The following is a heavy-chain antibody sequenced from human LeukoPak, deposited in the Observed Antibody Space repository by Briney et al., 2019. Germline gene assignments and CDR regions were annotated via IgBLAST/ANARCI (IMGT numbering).Heavy chain of an antibody. CDR1: GFTFSSYG. V-gene: IGHV3-30*02. Sequence: PGGSLRLSCAASGFTFSSYGMHWVRQAPGKGLEWVAIIRYDGSNKYYADSVKGRFTISRDNSKNTPYLQMNSLRAEDTAVYYCATWYNWNSDFDYWGQGTLVTVSS. D-gene: IGHD1-7*01. CDR2: IRYDGSNK. CDR3: ATWYNWNSDFDY. J-gene: IGHJ4*02.